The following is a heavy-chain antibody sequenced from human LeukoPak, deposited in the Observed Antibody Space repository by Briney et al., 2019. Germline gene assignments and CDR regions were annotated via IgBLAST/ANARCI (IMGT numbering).Heavy chain of an antibody. D-gene: IGHD6-19*01. CDR3: ARFSYSSGWYAYVEGYFDY. J-gene: IGHJ4*02. CDR1: GGSISSSSYY. V-gene: IGHV4-39*07. Sequence: PSETLSLTCTVSGGSISSSSYYWGWIRQPPGKGLEWIGSIYYSGSTYYNPSLKSRVTISVDTSKNQFSLKLSSVTAADTAVYYCARFSYSSGWYAYVEGYFDYWGQGTLVTVSS. CDR2: IYYSGST.